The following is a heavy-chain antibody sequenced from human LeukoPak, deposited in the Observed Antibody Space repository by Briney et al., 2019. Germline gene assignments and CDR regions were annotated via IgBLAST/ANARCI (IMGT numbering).Heavy chain of an antibody. CDR1: GFTFSSYT. J-gene: IGHJ5*02. CDR2: ISSSSSTI. D-gene: IGHD2-2*01. Sequence: GGSLRLSCAASGFTFSSYTLNWVRQAPGKGLEWFSYISSSSSTIYYADSVKGRFTISRDNAKNSLYLQMNSLRAEDTAVYYCARDLVVPAAAYNWFDPWGQGTLVTVSS. V-gene: IGHV3-48*01. CDR3: ARDLVVPAAAYNWFDP.